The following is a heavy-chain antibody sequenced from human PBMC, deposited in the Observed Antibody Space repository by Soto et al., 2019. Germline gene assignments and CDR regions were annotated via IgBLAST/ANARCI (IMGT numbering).Heavy chain of an antibody. D-gene: IGHD3-16*01. CDR3: TTDSYGGGYYMDV. Sequence: GGSLRLSCAASGFTFSNAWMSWVRQAPGKGLEWVGRIKSKTDGGTTDYAAPVKGRFTISRDDSKNTLYLQMNSLKTEDTAVYYCTTDSYGGGYYMDVWGKGTTVTVSS. CDR2: IKSKTDGGTT. V-gene: IGHV3-15*01. CDR1: GFTFSNAW. J-gene: IGHJ6*03.